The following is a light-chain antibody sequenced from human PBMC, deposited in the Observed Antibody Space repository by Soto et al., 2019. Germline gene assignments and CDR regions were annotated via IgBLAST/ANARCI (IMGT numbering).Light chain of an antibody. Sequence: DIQMTQSPSTLSASVGDRVTITCRASQSINTWLAWYQQKPGKAPKLLIYRASTLESGVPSRFSGSESGTEFTLTLSSLQPDDFSTYYCQHYNTYSGTFGPGTKVDI. V-gene: IGKV1-5*03. CDR3: QHYNTYSGT. CDR1: QSINTW. CDR2: RAS. J-gene: IGKJ3*01.